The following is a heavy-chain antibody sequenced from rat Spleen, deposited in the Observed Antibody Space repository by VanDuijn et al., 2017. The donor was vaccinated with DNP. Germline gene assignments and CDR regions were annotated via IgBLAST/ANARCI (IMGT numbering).Heavy chain of an antibody. D-gene: IGHD1-3*01. Sequence: EVQLVESGGGFVQPGRSLKLSCAASGFTFSDYAMAWVRQAPKKGLEWVATISYDDYRTYYRDSVKGRFTISRDTAKSTLYLQMVSLRSEDTATYYCARDNYGTYGAMDAWGQGTSVTVSS. CDR3: ARDNYGTYGAMDA. CDR1: GFTFSDYA. CDR2: ISYDDYRT. V-gene: IGHV5-17*01. J-gene: IGHJ4*01.